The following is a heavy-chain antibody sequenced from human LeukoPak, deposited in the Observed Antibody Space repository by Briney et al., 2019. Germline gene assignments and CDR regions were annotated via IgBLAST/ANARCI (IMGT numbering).Heavy chain of an antibody. J-gene: IGHJ3*02. CDR3: ARDHPHTVLDAFDI. V-gene: IGHV4-31*03. Sequence: PSETLSLTCTVSGGSISSGGYYWSWIRQHPGKGLEWIGYIYYSGSTYYNPSLKSRVTISVDTSKNQFSLKLSSVTAADTAVYYCARDHPHTVLDAFDIWGQGTMVTVSS. CDR1: GGSISSGGYY. CDR2: IYYSGST. D-gene: IGHD2-2*02.